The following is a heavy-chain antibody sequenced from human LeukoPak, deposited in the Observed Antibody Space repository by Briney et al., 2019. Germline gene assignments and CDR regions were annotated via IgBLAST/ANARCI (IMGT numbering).Heavy chain of an antibody. D-gene: IGHD6-13*01. Sequence: GGSMRLSCAASGFTFSSYAMSWVRQAPGKGLEWVSAISGSGGSTYYADSVKGRFTISRDNSKNTLYLQVNSLRAEDTAVYYCAKDVSIAAAGTLGYWGQGTLVTVSS. CDR1: GFTFSSYA. V-gene: IGHV3-23*01. CDR2: ISGSGGST. J-gene: IGHJ4*02. CDR3: AKDVSIAAAGTLGY.